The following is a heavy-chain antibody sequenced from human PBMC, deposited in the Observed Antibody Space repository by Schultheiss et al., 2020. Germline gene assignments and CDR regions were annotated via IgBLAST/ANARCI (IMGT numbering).Heavy chain of an antibody. CDR3: ARANAPSLGNWNDAMPFDY. CDR2: ISYDGSNK. J-gene: IGHJ4*02. D-gene: IGHD1-1*01. Sequence: GGSLRLSCAASGFTFSSYGMHWVRQAPGKGLEWVAVISYDGSNKYYADSVKGRFTISRDNSKNTLYLQMNSLRAEDTAVYYCARANAPSLGNWNDAMPFDYWGQGTLVTVSS. V-gene: IGHV3-30*03. CDR1: GFTFSSYG.